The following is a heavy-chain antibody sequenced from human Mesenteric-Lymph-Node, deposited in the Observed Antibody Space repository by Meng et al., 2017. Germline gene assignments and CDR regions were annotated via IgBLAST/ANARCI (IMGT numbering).Heavy chain of an antibody. J-gene: IGHJ6*02. V-gene: IGHV3-23*01. CDR2: ISGSGGST. CDR3: ASGSYYNLFGMWGMDV. CDR1: GFTFSSYA. D-gene: IGHD3-10*01. Sequence: GGSLRLSCAASGFTFSSYAMSWVRQAPGKGLEWVSAISGSGGSTYYADSVEGRFTISRDNSKNTLYLQMNSLRAEDTAVYYCASGSYYNLFGMWGMDVWGQGTTVTVSS.